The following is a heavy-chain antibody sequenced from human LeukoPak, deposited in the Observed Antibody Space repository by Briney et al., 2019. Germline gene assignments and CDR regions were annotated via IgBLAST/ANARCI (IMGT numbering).Heavy chain of an antibody. CDR2: IYYSGST. J-gene: IGHJ4*02. V-gene: IGHV4-61*05. D-gene: IGHD5-12*01. CDR1: GGSISSSSYY. Sequence: SETLSLTCTVSGGSISSSSYYWGWIRQPPGKGLEWIGYIYYSGSTNYKPSLKSRVTISVDTSKNQFSLRLSSVTAADTAVYYCARVTGYMVEDYFDYWGQGTLVTVSS. CDR3: ARVTGYMVEDYFDY.